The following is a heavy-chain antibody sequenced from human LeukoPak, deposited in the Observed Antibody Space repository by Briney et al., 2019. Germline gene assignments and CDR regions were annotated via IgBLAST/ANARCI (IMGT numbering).Heavy chain of an antibody. D-gene: IGHD3-22*01. J-gene: IGHJ3*02. V-gene: IGHV4-59*01. Sequence: SETLSLTCTVSGGSISSYYWSWIRQPPGKGLEWIGYTYYSGSTNYNPSLKSRVTISVDTSKNQFSLKLSSVTAADTAVYYCARAMRAYYYDSSGYTCDAFDIWGQGTMVTVSS. CDR1: GGSISSYY. CDR2: TYYSGST. CDR3: ARAMRAYYYDSSGYTCDAFDI.